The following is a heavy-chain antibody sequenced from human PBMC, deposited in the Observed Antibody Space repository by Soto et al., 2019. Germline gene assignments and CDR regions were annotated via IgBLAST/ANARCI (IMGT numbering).Heavy chain of an antibody. V-gene: IGHV4-30-4*01. J-gene: IGHJ4*02. CDR1: GGSISSGDYY. D-gene: IGHD2-15*01. CDR2: IYYSGST. Sequence: SETLSLTCTVSGGSISSGDYYWSWIRQPPGKGLEWIGYIYYSGSTYYNPSLKSRVTISVDTSKNQFSLKLSSVTAADTAVYYCARVCGSCYSLNFDYWGQGTLVTVSS. CDR3: ARVCGSCYSLNFDY.